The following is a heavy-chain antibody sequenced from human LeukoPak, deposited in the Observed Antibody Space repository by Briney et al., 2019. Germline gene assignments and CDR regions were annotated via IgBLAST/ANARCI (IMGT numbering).Heavy chain of an antibody. V-gene: IGHV3-15*01. D-gene: IGHD6-13*01. CDR3: TADLIGNSRGIDY. Sequence: GGSLRLSCAASGFTFRDAWMGWVRQAPGKGLEWVGLIKSRSSGGTTDYGARVKGRFTISRDDSKNTLYLQMDSLVTEDTAVFYCTADLIGNSRGIDYRGQGTLVTVSS. J-gene: IGHJ4*02. CDR1: GFTFRDAW. CDR2: IKSRSSGGTT.